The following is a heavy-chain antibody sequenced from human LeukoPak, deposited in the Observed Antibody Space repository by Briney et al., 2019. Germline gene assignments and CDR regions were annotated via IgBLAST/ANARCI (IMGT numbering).Heavy chain of an antibody. V-gene: IGHV1-2*02. J-gene: IGHJ3*02. CDR3: ARPIRGSYVEDAFDM. CDR1: GYTFSDYY. Sequence: ASVKVSCKTSGYTFSDYYLHWVRQAPGQGLEWMGWINPSSGGTKYVQKFQGRVTMTRDTSISTGYMELSRLRSDDPAVYYCARPIRGSYVEDAFDMWGQGTMVTV. D-gene: IGHD1-26*01. CDR2: INPSSGGT.